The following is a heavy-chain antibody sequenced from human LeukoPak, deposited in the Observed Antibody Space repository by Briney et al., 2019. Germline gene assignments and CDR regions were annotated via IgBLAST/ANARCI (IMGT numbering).Heavy chain of an antibody. Sequence: ASVKVSCKASVYTFTSYYMHWVRQAPGQGLEWMGRINPNSGGTNYAQKFQGRVTMSRDTSISTAYMELSRLRSDDTAVYYCARGELRYYYYGMDVWGQGTTVTVSS. J-gene: IGHJ6*02. V-gene: IGHV1-2*06. CDR1: VYTFTSYY. D-gene: IGHD1-26*01. CDR2: INPNSGGT. CDR3: ARGELRYYYYGMDV.